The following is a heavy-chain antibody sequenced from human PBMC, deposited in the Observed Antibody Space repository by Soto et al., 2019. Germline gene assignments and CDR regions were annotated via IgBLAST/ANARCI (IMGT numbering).Heavy chain of an antibody. CDR3: TTTNYYGDYVDY. J-gene: IGHJ4*01. CDR1: GFTFSNAW. V-gene: IGHV3-15*07. Sequence: GSLRLSCAASGFTFSNAWMNWVRQAPGKGLEWVGRIKSKTDGGTTDYAAPVKGRFTISRDDSKNMLYLQMNSLKTEDTAVYYCTTTNYYGDYVDYWGHGTLVTVSS. CDR2: IKSKTDGGTT. D-gene: IGHD4-17*01.